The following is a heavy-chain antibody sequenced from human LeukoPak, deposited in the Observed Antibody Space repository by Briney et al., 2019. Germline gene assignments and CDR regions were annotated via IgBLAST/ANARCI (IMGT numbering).Heavy chain of an antibody. CDR2: ITNDGNYE. V-gene: IGHV3-33*05. J-gene: IGHJ4*02. D-gene: IGHD7-27*01. CDR1: GFTFSTYG. Sequence: GRSLRLSCAASGFTFSTYGMRWVRQAPGKGLEWVAVITNDGNYEKYADAVRGRFTISRDNSKNTLYLQMNSLSAEDTAVYYCARDSITGDNSLDFWGRGTLVTVSS. CDR3: ARDSITGDNSLDF.